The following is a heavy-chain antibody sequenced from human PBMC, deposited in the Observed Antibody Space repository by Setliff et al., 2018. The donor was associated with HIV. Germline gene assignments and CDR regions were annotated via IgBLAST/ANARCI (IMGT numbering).Heavy chain of an antibody. V-gene: IGHV1-8*02. CDR1: GATFSTYT. CDR3: ATYHYYDSSAYFIDLYYLDY. Sequence: GASVKVSCKASGATFSTYTINWVRQAPGQGLEWMGWMNPNSGNTGYAQKFQGRVTMTRNTSISTAYMDLSSLRSEDTAVYYCATYHYYDSSAYFIDLYYLDYWGQGTLVTVSS. D-gene: IGHD3-22*01. J-gene: IGHJ4*02. CDR2: MNPNSGNT.